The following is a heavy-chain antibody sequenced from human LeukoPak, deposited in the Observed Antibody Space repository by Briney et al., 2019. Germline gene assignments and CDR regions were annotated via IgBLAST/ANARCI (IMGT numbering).Heavy chain of an antibody. Sequence: GGSLRLSCAASGFTFSSYSMNWVRQAPGKGLEWVSSISSSSSYIYYADSVKGRFTISRDNAKNSLYLQMNSLRAEDTAVYYCARRGYDYSGVFDYWGQGTLVTVSS. J-gene: IGHJ4*02. D-gene: IGHD5-12*01. CDR2: ISSSSSYI. V-gene: IGHV3-21*01. CDR3: ARRGYDYSGVFDY. CDR1: GFTFSSYS.